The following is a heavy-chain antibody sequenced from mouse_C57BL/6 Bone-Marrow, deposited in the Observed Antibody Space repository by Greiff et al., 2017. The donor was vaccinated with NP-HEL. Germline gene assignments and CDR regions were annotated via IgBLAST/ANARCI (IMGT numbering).Heavy chain of an antibody. D-gene: IGHD2-3*01. V-gene: IGHV1-55*01. CDR1: GYTFTSYW. J-gene: IGHJ4*01. CDR3: ARSEWLLLGDY. CDR2: IYPGSGST. Sequence: QVQLQQPGAELVKPGASVKMSCKASGYTFTSYWITWVKQRPGQGLEWIGDIYPGSGSTNYNEKFKSKATLTVETYSSTAYMQLSSMTSDDSAVKYCARSEWLLLGDYGGQGTSVTVSS.